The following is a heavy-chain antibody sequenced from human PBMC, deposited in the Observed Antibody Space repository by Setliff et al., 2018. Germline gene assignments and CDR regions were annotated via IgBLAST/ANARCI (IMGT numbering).Heavy chain of an antibody. CDR2: ISPYFGNT. V-gene: IGHV1-18*01. Sequence: ASVKVSCKTSGYTFTNFGISWVRQAPGQGLEWMGWISPYFGNTNYAQKFQDRVTMTTDTSTNTAYMELRSLTSDDTAVYYCVRGPGPSVVVAMPFDCWGQGTLVTSPQ. CDR1: GYTFTNFG. J-gene: IGHJ4*02. CDR3: VRGPGPSVVVAMPFDC. D-gene: IGHD5-12*01.